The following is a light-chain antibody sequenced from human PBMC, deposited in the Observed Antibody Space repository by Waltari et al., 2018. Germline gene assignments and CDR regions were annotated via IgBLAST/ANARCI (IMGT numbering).Light chain of an antibody. CDR2: ENR. CDR1: NLGDKF. Sequence: SYELTQSPSVSVSPGLTATITCSGDNLGDKFVSWYQQKPGQSPILVIFENRRRPLVVPERLSGSNAGNTATLTISGTQTLEEADYYCQTWDRRIPIFGGGTKLTVL. J-gene: IGLJ2*01. V-gene: IGLV3-1*01. CDR3: QTWDRRIPI.